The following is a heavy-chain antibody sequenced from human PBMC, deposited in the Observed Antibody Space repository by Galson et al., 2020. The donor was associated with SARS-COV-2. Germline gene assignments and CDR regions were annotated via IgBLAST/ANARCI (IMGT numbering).Heavy chain of an antibody. V-gene: IGHV2-70*11. CDR3: AQSFYDILTGYYTSFDY. CDR2: IDWDDDK. CDR1: GFSLSTSGMC. D-gene: IGHD3-9*01. Sequence: SGPTLVKPTQTLTLTCTFSGFSLSTSGMCVSWIRQPPGKALEWLARIDWDDDKYYSTSLKTRLTISKDTSKNQVVLTMTNMDPVDTATYYCAQSFYDILTGYYTSFDYWGQGTLVTVSS. J-gene: IGHJ4*02.